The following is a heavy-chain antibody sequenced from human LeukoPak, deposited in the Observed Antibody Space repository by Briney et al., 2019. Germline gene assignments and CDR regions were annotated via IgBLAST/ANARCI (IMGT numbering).Heavy chain of an antibody. V-gene: IGHV3-21*01. Sequence: GGSLRLSCVASGFTFNDAWMHWVRQAPGKGLEWVSSISSSSSYIYYADSVKGRFTISRDNAKNSLYLQMNSLRAEDTAVYYCARGVSLYYYDSSGNYPLDYWGQGTLVTVSS. J-gene: IGHJ4*02. CDR1: GFTFNDAW. CDR2: ISSSSSYI. CDR3: ARGVSLYYYDSSGNYPLDY. D-gene: IGHD3-22*01.